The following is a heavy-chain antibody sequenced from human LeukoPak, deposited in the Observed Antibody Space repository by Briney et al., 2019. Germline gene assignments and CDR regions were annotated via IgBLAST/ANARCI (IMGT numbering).Heavy chain of an antibody. J-gene: IGHJ4*02. CDR3: ARVRCIHYYFDY. CDR2: INPNSGGT. V-gene: IGHV1-2*06. CDR1: GYTFIGYY. D-gene: IGHD4/OR15-4a*01. Sequence: ASVKVSCKASGYTFIGYYIHWVRQAPGQGLEWMGRINPNSGGTNYAQKFQGRVTMTRDTSISTAYMELSRLRSDDTAVYYCARVRCIHYYFDYWGQGTLVTVSS.